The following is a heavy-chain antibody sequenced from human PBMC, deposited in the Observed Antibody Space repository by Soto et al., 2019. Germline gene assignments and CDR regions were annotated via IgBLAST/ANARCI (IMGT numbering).Heavy chain of an antibody. V-gene: IGHV3-30*18. D-gene: IGHD6-13*01. Sequence: PGGSLRLSCAASGFTFSSYGMHWVRQAPGKGLEWVAVISYDGSNKYYADSVKGRFTISRDSSKNTLYLQMNSLRAEATAVYYCAKDLAAAALLDYFDYWGQGTLVTVSS. J-gene: IGHJ4*02. CDR2: ISYDGSNK. CDR1: GFTFSSYG. CDR3: AKDLAAAALLDYFDY.